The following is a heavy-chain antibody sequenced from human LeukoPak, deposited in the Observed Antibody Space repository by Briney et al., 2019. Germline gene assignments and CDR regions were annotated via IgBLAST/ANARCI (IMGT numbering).Heavy chain of an antibody. D-gene: IGHD6-13*01. CDR1: GGSISGSTYY. J-gene: IGHJ4*02. V-gene: IGHV4-39*07. CDR2: INHSGST. Sequence: PSETLSLTCTVSGGSISGSTYYWCWIRQPPGKGLEWIGEINHSGSTNYNPSLKSRVTISVDTSKNQFSLKLSSVTAADTAVYYCARRPSYSSRSFDYWGREPWSPSPQ. CDR3: ARRPSYSSRSFDY.